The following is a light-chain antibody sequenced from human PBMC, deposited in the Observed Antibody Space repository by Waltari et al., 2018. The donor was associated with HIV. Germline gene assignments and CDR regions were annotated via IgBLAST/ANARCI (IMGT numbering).Light chain of an antibody. Sequence: EIVMTQSPATLYVSPGDRATLSCRASPSISNNLAWYQQKPGQPPRLLIDGASTRATGVPARFSGSGSGTDFTLTINCLQSEDFALYCCQQYNDWPLFTFGPGTKVEIK. J-gene: IGKJ3*01. CDR1: PSISNN. CDR3: QQYNDWPLFT. CDR2: GAS. V-gene: IGKV3-15*01.